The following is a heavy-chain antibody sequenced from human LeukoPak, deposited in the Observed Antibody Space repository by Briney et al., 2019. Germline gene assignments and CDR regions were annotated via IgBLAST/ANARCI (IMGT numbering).Heavy chain of an antibody. V-gene: IGHV4-59*01. CDR3: ARGGGYASPIGY. Sequence: PSETLSLTCTLSGGSISTYYWSWIRQPPGTGLERIGYIYHSGSTNYNPSLKSRVTISVDTSKTQFSLKLSSVTAADTAVYYCARGGGYASPIGYWGQGALVTVSS. CDR2: IYHSGST. D-gene: IGHD5-12*01. CDR1: GGSISTYY. J-gene: IGHJ4*02.